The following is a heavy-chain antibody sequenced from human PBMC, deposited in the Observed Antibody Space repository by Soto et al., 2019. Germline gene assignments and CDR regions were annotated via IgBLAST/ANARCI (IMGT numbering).Heavy chain of an antibody. CDR2: ISAHNGRT. Sequence: QVQLVQSGAEVKKPGASVKVSCKASGYSFTRFGIAWVRQAPGQGLEWMGWISAHNGRTHYAQQFQGRVTRTTDTSTGTAYMELRSLNSDDTAVYFCARDGSYRYSDWGQGTLVIVSS. J-gene: IGHJ4*02. V-gene: IGHV1-18*01. D-gene: IGHD3-16*02. CDR3: ARDGSYRYSD. CDR1: GYSFTRFG.